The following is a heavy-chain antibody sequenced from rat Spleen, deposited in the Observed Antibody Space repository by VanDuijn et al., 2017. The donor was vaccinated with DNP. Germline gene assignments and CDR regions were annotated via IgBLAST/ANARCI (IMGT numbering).Heavy chain of an antibody. CDR2: IIYDGSST. CDR3: VRPDYYDCSYPLY. J-gene: IGHJ2*01. Sequence: EVQLVESGGGLVQPGNSLKLSCAASGFTFSDYAMAWVRQSPKKGLEWVATIIYDGSSTYYRDSVRGRFTISRDYARSTLYLQMDSLRSEDTATYYCVRPDYYDCSYPLYWGQGVMVTVSS. V-gene: IGHV5-17*01. D-gene: IGHD1-12*02. CDR1: GFTFSDYA.